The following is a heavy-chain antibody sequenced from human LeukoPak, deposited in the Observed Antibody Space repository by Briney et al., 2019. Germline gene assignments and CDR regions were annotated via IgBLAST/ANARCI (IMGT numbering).Heavy chain of an antibody. CDR3: ARGGGSAGITGSPFDY. CDR2: ISAYNGNT. D-gene: IGHD1-20*01. CDR1: GYTFTSYG. Sequence: ASVRVSCKASGYTFTSYGISWVRQAPGQGLEWMGWISAYNGNTNYAQKLQGRVTMTTDTSTSTAYMELRSLGSDDTAVYYCARGGGSAGITGSPFDYWGQGTLVTVSS. V-gene: IGHV1-18*01. J-gene: IGHJ4*02.